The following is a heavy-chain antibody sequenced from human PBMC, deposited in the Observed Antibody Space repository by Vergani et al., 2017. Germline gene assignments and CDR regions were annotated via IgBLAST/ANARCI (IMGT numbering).Heavy chain of an antibody. D-gene: IGHD6-19*01. J-gene: IGHJ4*02. CDR2: IWYDGSNK. CDR3: ARWGLYSSGWVFDY. V-gene: IGHV3-33*01. CDR1: GFTFSSYG. Sequence: QVQLVESGGGVVQPGRSLRLSCAASGFTFSSYGMHWVRQAPGKGLEWVAVIWYDGSNKYYADSVKGRFTISIDNSKNTLYLQMNSLRAEDTAVYYCARWGLYSSGWVFDYGGQGTLVTVTA.